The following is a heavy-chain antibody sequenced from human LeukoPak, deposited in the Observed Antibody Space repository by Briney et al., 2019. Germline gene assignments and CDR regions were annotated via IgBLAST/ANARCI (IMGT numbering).Heavy chain of an antibody. CDR2: IYTSGST. CDR1: GGSISSGSYY. V-gene: IGHV4-61*02. CDR3: ARSPWSSWYDGVWPGRYYYYYMDV. Sequence: SETLSLTCTVSGGSISSGSYYWSWIRQPAGKGLEWIGRIYTSGSTNYNPSLKSRVTISVDTSKNQFSLKLSSVTAADTAVYYCARSPWSSWYDGVWPGRYYYYYMDVWGKGTTVTISS. D-gene: IGHD6-13*01. J-gene: IGHJ6*03.